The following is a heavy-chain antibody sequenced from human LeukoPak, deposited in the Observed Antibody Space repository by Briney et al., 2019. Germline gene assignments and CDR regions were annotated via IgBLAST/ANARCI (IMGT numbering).Heavy chain of an antibody. Sequence: GGSLRLSCAASGFTASTKYMNWVRQAPGKGLEWVSILYSGGTTYYADSVKGRFTISRDTSKNTVSLQMNSLRAEDTAVYFCARVGDHYHWNLDLWGRGTLVTVSS. D-gene: IGHD3-10*01. CDR3: ARVGDHYHWNLDL. CDR2: LYSGGTT. CDR1: GFTASTKY. V-gene: IGHV3-53*01. J-gene: IGHJ2*01.